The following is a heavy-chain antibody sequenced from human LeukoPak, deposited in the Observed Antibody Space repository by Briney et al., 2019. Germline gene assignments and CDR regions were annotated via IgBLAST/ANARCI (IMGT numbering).Heavy chain of an antibody. CDR3: ANYRYYYDSIED. J-gene: IGHJ4*02. Sequence: SGTLSLTFAVSGGSISSSNWWSWVRQPPGKGLEWIGEIYHSGSTNYNPSLKSRVTISVDKSKNQFSLKLSSVTAADTAVYYCANYRYYYDSIEDWGRGTLVTVSS. D-gene: IGHD3-22*01. V-gene: IGHV4-4*02. CDR2: IYHSGST. CDR1: GGSISSSNW.